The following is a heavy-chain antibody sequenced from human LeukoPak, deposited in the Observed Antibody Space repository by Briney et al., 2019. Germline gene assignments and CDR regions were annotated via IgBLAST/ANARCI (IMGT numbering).Heavy chain of an antibody. V-gene: IGHV1-69*06. D-gene: IGHD2-2*01. CDR3: ATPVRPRPPYYMDV. Sequence: SVKVSCKASGGTFSSYAISWVRQAPGQGLEWMGGIIPIFGTANYAQKFQGRVTITADKSTSTAYMELSSLRSEDTAVYYCATPVRPRPPYYMDVWGKGTTVTISS. CDR2: IIPIFGTA. CDR1: GGTFSSYA. J-gene: IGHJ6*03.